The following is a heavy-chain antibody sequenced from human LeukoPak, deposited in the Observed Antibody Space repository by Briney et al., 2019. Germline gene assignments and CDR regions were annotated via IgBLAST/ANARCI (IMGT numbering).Heavy chain of an antibody. Sequence: PGGSLRLPCAASGFTFSSYWMSWVRQAPGKGLEWVANIKQDGSEKYYVDSVKGRFTISRDNAKNTVYLQMNSLRAEDTAVYYCAKDRSMTTVTPFDNWGQGTLVAVSS. D-gene: IGHD4-17*01. CDR2: IKQDGSEK. CDR3: AKDRSMTTVTPFDN. V-gene: IGHV3-7*01. CDR1: GFTFSSYW. J-gene: IGHJ4*02.